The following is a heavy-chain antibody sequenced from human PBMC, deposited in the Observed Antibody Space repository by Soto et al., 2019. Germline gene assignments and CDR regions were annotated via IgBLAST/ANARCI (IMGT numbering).Heavy chain of an antibody. CDR3: ARDIIPLTTDWYFDL. CDR1: GGSISGGIYY. V-gene: IGHV4-30-4*01. Sequence: QVQLQESGPGLVKPSETLSLTCTVSGGSISGGIYYWSWVRQSPGKGLEWIGDIFHSGSTFYNPSLGSRVTISVDTSKNQVSLRLSSVTAADTAVYYCARDIIPLTTDWYFDLWGRGTLVTVSS. CDR2: IFHSGST. J-gene: IGHJ2*01. D-gene: IGHD4-17*01.